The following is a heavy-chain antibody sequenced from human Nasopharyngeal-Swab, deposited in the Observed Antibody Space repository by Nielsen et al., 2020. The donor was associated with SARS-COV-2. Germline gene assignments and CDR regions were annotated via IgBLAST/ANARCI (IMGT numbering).Heavy chain of an antibody. J-gene: IGHJ4*02. CDR2: ISYDGSNK. V-gene: IGHV3-30*04. CDR1: GFTFSSSS. Sequence: GGSLRLSCAASGFTFSSSSMYWVRQAPGKGLEWVAFISYDGSNKYYADSVKGRFTISRDNSKNTLSVQMNSLRAEDTAVYYCVKGPPAVIHYFDYWGQGTLVTVSS. CDR3: VKGPPAVIHYFDY. D-gene: IGHD2-21*01.